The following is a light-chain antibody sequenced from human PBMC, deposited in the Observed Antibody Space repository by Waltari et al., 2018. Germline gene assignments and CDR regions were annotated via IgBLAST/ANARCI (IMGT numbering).Light chain of an antibody. Sequence: QSALTQPASVSGSPGQSITISCTATTRYVGASHYVSWYQQNPGKAPKLMIYEVSKRPSGLSNRFSGSKSGNTASLTISGLQAEDEADYYCSSDTTSSTGVFGGGTKLTVL. CDR3: SSDTTSSTGV. V-gene: IGLV2-14*01. J-gene: IGLJ2*01. CDR2: EVS. CDR1: TRYVGASHY.